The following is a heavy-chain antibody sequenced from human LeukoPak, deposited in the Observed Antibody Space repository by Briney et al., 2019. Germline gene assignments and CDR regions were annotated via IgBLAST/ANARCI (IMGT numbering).Heavy chain of an antibody. Sequence: SGGSLRLSCAASGFTFSNYWMSWVRQAPGKGLYWVANIKQEGSEIYYVDSVKGRFTISRDNAKNSLYLQMNSLRAEDTAVYYCVRMGPYFDYWGQGTLVTVSS. D-gene: IGHD3-16*01. CDR3: VRMGPYFDY. CDR2: IKQEGSEI. V-gene: IGHV3-7*01. CDR1: GFTFSNYW. J-gene: IGHJ4*02.